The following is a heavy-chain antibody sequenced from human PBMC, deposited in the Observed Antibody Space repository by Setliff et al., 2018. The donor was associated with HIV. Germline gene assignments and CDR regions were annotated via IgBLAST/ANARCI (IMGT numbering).Heavy chain of an antibody. CDR1: GGIISSDSFF. D-gene: IGHD1-1*01. V-gene: IGHV4-61*09. Sequence: PSETLSLTCTVSGGIISSDSFFWSWIRQPAGKGLEWIGHISATGSTNYNPSLKSRVTMSLDTSKNQFSLNLNSVTAADAAVYFCARAREGWKPSAFDYWGQGTLVTVSS. CDR2: ISATGST. J-gene: IGHJ4*02. CDR3: ARAREGWKPSAFDY.